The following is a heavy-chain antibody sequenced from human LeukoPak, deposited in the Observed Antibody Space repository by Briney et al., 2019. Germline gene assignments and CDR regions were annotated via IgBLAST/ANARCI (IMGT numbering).Heavy chain of an antibody. V-gene: IGHV3-21*04. CDR3: AREARDYFESTGHHFDY. J-gene: IGHJ4*02. CDR2: ISSTSGYT. CDR1: GFTFSSYA. Sequence: KSGGSLRLSCAASGFTFSSYAMSWVRQAPGKGLEWVSYISSTSGYTNYVDSVKGRFTISRDKSKNSLYLQMNSLRAEDTAVYYCAREARDYFESTGHHFDYWGQGILVTVSS. D-gene: IGHD3-22*01.